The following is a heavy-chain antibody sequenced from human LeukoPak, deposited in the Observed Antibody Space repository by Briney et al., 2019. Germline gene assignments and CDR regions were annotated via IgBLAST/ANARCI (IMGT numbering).Heavy chain of an antibody. CDR3: AREDTGAFDY. D-gene: IGHD2-8*02. V-gene: IGHV3-53*01. CDR2: IYSGGST. Sequence: GGSLRLSCAASGFTVSSNYMSWVRQAPGKGLEWVSVIYSGGSTYYADSVKGRFTISRDNSKNTLYLQMTSLRAEDTAVYYCAREDTGAFDYWGQGNLVTVSS. CDR1: GFTVSSNY. J-gene: IGHJ4*02.